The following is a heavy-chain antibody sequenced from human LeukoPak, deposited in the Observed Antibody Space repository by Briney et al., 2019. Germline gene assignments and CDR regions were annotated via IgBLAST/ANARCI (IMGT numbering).Heavy chain of an antibody. CDR1: GFTFSSYS. CDR2: ISSSSSYI. Sequence: PGGSLRLSCAASGFTFSSYSMNWVRQAPGKGLEWVSSISSSSSYIYYADSVKGRFTISRDNAKTSLYLQMNSLRAEDTAVYYCARVITVYNDYEEVAEYFQHWGQGTLVIVSS. J-gene: IGHJ1*01. CDR3: ARVITVYNDYEEVAEYFQH. V-gene: IGHV3-21*01. D-gene: IGHD4-17*01.